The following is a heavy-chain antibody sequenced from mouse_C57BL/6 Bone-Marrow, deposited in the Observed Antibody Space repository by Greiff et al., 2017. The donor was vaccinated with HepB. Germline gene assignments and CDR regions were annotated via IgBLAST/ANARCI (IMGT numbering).Heavy chain of an antibody. CDR3: AAITTVVHRYFDV. CDR1: GFTFSDYG. J-gene: IGHJ1*03. D-gene: IGHD1-1*01. Sequence: EVMLVESGGGLVKPGGSLKLSCAASGFTFSDYGMNWVRQAPEKGLEWVAYISSGSSTIYYADTVKGRFTISRDNAKNTLFLQMTSLRSEDTAMYYCAAITTVVHRYFDVWGTGTTVTVSS. CDR2: ISSGSSTI. V-gene: IGHV5-17*01.